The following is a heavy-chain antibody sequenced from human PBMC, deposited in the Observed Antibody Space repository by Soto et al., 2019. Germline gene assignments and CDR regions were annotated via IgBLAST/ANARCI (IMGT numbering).Heavy chain of an antibody. CDR2: INHSGST. Sequence: SETLSLTCAVYGGSFSGYYWSWIRQPPGKGLEWIGEINHSGSTNYNPALKSRVTISLDTSQNQFSLKLGSVTAADTAVYYCARKGYAEIWNFDYWGQGTLVTVSS. V-gene: IGHV4-34*01. CDR3: ARKGYAEIWNFDY. CDR1: GGSFSGYY. D-gene: IGHD3-16*01. J-gene: IGHJ4*02.